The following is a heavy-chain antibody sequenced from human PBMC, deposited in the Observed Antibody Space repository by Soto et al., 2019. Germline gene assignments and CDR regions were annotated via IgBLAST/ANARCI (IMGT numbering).Heavy chain of an antibody. Sequence: QVQLQESGPGLVKPSETLSLTCTVSSDSIAGENWWSWVRQPPGLGLEWIGEVFHTGGTNYNPSPKSRVILEVDTSKGQSSLDLISATVADTAVYYCVIVFPSGSGCMYYFDFWGQGTLGSVSS. J-gene: IGHJ4*02. D-gene: IGHD2-15*01. V-gene: IGHV4-4*02. CDR3: VIVFPSGSGCMYYFDF. CDR2: VFHTGGT. CDR1: SDSIAGENW.